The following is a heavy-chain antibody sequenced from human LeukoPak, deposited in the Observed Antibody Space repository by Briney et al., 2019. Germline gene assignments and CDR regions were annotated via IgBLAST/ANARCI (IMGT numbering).Heavy chain of an antibody. CDR1: AFTFSNYW. CDR3: ARGSGWLDY. J-gene: IGHJ4*02. Sequence: GGSLRLSCAASAFTFSNYWMSWVRQAPGKGLEWVANIKQDGSEKKYVESVKGRFTISRDNAKNSLYLQMNSLEVDDMAVYYCARGSGWLDYWGQGTLVTVSS. V-gene: IGHV3-7*03. CDR2: IKQDGSEK. D-gene: IGHD6-25*01.